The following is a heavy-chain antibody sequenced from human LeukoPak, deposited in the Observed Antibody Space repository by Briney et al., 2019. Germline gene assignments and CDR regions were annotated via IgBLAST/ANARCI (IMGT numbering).Heavy chain of an antibody. V-gene: IGHV4-34*01. CDR1: GGSFSGYY. Sequence: SETLSLTCAVYGGSFSGYYWSWIRQPPGKGLEWIGEINHSGSTNYNPSLKSRVTISVDKSKNQFSLKLSSVTAADTAVYYCASALPFQLVHWGQGTLVTVSS. CDR2: INHSGST. CDR3: ASALPFQLVH. J-gene: IGHJ4*02. D-gene: IGHD6-13*01.